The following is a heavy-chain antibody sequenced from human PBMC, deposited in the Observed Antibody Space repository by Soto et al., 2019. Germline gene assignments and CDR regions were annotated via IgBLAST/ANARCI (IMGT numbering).Heavy chain of an antibody. CDR2: INPSGGGT. J-gene: IGHJ6*02. D-gene: IGHD6-13*01. CDR1: GYTFTSYY. V-gene: IGHV1-46*01. Sequence: ASVKVSCKASGYTFTSYYMHWVRQAPGQGLECMGIINPSGGGTSYAQKFQGRVTMTRDTSTSTVYMELSSLRSEDTAVYYCARDPRDSSSLPVPYYYYGMDVWGQGTTVTVSS. CDR3: ARDPRDSSSLPVPYYYYGMDV.